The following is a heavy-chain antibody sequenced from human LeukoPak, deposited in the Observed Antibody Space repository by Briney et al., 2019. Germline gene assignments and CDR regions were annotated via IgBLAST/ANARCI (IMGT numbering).Heavy chain of an antibody. CDR1: GYTFTGYY. J-gene: IGHJ4*02. D-gene: IGHD7-27*01. CDR2: INPNTGGT. V-gene: IGHV1-2*02. Sequence: ASVKVSCKASGYTFTGYYMHWVRQAPGQGLEWMGWINPNTGGTNYAQKFQGRVTMTRDTSISTAYMELSRLTSDDTAVYYCARRADNWGFNWGQGTLVTVSS. CDR3: ARRADNWGFN.